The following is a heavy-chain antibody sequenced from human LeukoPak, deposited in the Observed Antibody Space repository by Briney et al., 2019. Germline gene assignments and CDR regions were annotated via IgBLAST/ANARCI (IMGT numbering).Heavy chain of an antibody. V-gene: IGHV3-30-3*02. CDR1: GFTFSSYA. CDR2: ISYDGSNK. J-gene: IGHJ3*02. D-gene: IGHD3-22*01. Sequence: GGSLRLSCAASGFTFSSYAMHWVRQAPGKGLEWEAVISYDGSNKYYADSVKGRFTISRDNSKNTLYLQMNSLRAEDTAVYYCAKLVVSFPDSFDIWGQGTMVTVSS. CDR3: AKLVVSFPDSFDI.